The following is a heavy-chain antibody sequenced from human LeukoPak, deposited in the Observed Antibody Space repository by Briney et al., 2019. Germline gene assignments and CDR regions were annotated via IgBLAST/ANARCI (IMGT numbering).Heavy chain of an antibody. CDR3: AREAVNKYQLLYFDY. CDR2: IIPIFGTA. D-gene: IGHD2-2*01. CDR1: GGTFSSYA. J-gene: IGHJ4*02. V-gene: IGHV1-69*05. Sequence: SVKVSCKASGGTFSSYAISWVRQAPGQGLEWMGGIIPIFGTANYAQKFQGRVTITTDESTSTAYTELSSLRSEDTAVYYCAREAVNKYQLLYFDYWGQGTLVTVSS.